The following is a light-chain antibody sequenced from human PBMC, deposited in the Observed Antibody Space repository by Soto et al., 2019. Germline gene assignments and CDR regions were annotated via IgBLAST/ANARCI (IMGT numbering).Light chain of an antibody. V-gene: IGKV1-5*03. CDR2: NAS. J-gene: IGKJ1*01. CDR3: QEYNSYSET. CDR1: QSISSR. Sequence: DIQMTQSPSTLSASVGDRVTITCRASQSISSRLAWYQQKPGKAPKLLIYNASSLESGVPSRFSGSGSGTDFTLTISSLQPDDFATYYCQEYNSYSETFGQGTKVEIK.